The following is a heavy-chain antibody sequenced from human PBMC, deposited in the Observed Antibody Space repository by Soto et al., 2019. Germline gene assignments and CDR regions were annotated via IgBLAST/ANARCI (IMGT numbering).Heavy chain of an antibody. CDR3: ASQLVQDY. CDR2: ISSSSSYI. J-gene: IGHJ4*02. Sequence: EVQLVESGGGLVKPGGSLRLSCAASGFTVSSYSMNWVRQATGKGLEWVSSISSSSSYIYYADSVKGRFTISRDNAKNSLYLQMNSLRAEDTAVYYCASQLVQDYWGQGTLVTVSS. D-gene: IGHD6-13*01. V-gene: IGHV3-21*01. CDR1: GFTVSSYS.